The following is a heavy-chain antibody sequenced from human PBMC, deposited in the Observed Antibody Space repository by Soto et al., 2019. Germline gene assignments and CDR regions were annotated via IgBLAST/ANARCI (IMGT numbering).Heavy chain of an antibody. CDR1: GFTFGSYG. CDR2: IWCDGSNQ. V-gene: IGHV3-33*01. Sequence: QVQLVESGGGVVQPGRSLRLSCAASGFTFGSYGMHWVRQAPGKGLEWVAVIWCDGSNQYYADSVKGRFTISRDNSKNTLFLQMNSLRAEDTAVYYCASLGYCSSTSCRYYYYYGMDVWGQGTTVTVSS. D-gene: IGHD2-2*01. J-gene: IGHJ6*02. CDR3: ASLGYCSSTSCRYYYYYGMDV.